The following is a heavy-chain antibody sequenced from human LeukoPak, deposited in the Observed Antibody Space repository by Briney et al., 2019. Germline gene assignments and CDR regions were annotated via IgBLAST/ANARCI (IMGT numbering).Heavy chain of an antibody. J-gene: IGHJ4*02. CDR2: INACNGNT. D-gene: IGHD6-13*01. CDR1: GYTFTSYA. Sequence: ASVKVSCKASGYTFTSYAMHWVRQAPGQRLEWMGWINACNGNTKYSQEFQGRVTITRDTSASTAYMELSSLRSEDMAVYYCARDSGTLYSSSWPYYFDYWGQGTLVTVSS. CDR3: ARDSGTLYSSSWPYYFDY. V-gene: IGHV1-3*03.